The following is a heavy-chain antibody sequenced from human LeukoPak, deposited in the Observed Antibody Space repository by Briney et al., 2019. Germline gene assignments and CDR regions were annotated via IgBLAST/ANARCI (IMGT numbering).Heavy chain of an antibody. CDR1: GFTFSGSA. CDR3: ARDEEGFDY. Sequence: GGSLRLSCAASGFTFSGSAMHWVRQASGKGLEWVGRIRSKANSYATAYAASVKGRFTISRDDSKNTAYLQMNSLRAEDTAVYYCARDEEGFDYWGQGTLVTVSS. J-gene: IGHJ4*02. CDR2: IRSKANSYAT. V-gene: IGHV3-73*01.